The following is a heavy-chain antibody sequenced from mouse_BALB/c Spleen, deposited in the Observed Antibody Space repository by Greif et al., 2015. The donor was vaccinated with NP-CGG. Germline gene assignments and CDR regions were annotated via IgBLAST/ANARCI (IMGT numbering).Heavy chain of an antibody. J-gene: IGHJ2*01. CDR3: ARPAIITTVVGGGFDY. V-gene: IGHV1-7*01. D-gene: IGHD1-1*01. Sequence: VQVVESGAELAKPGASVKMSCKASGYTFTSYWMHWVKQRPGQGLEWIGYINPSTGYTEYNQKFKDKATLTADKSSSTAYMQLSSLTSEDSAVYYCARPAIITTVVGGGFDYWGQGTTLTVSS. CDR1: GYTFTSYW. CDR2: INPSTGYT.